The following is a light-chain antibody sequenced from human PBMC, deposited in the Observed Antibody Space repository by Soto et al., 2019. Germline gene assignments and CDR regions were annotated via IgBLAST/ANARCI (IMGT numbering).Light chain of an antibody. V-gene: IGLV2-14*01. J-gene: IGLJ1*01. CDR3: YSYRGYYTRV. CDR2: AVS. Sequence: QSVLTQPPSASGSPGQSVTISCTGTTSDFGGYNFVSWYQHRPGKAPKLMIYAVSNRPSGVSNRFSGSKSGNTASLTISGLQAEDEADYYCYSYRGYYTRVFGTGTKATVL. CDR1: TSDFGGYNF.